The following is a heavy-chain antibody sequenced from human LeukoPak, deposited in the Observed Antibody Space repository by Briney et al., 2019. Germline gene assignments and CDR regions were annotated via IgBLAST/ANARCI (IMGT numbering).Heavy chain of an antibody. V-gene: IGHV3-23*01. D-gene: IGHD6-13*01. CDR2: ISGSGGST. J-gene: IGHJ4*02. CDR3: AKDGQQLVLPYYFDY. Sequence: PPGGSLRLSCAASGFTFSSYAMSWVRQAPGKGLEWVSAISGSGGSTYYADPVKGRFTISRDNSKNTLYLQMNSLRAEDTAVYYCAKDGQQLVLPYYFDYWGQGTLVTVSS. CDR1: GFTFSSYA.